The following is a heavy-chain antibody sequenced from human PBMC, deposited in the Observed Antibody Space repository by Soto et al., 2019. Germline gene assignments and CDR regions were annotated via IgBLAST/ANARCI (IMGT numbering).Heavy chain of an antibody. CDR2: INHGGRT. V-gene: IGHV4-34*02. CDR3: GRGRVTNYYYYGADV. D-gene: IGHD2-8*01. J-gene: IGHJ6*02. Sequence: QVQLQQWGAGLLKPSETLSLTCAVSGEPFTDHFCTWIRQAPGKGLEWIGEINHGGRTYFNPSLKSRVTLSVDTSKKQFSLVLVSLTAADTGVYYCGRGRVTNYYYYGADVWGQGTTVTVSS. CDR1: GEPFTDHF.